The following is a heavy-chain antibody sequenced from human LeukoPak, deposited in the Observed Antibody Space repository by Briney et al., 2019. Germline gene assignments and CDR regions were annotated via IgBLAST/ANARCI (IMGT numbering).Heavy chain of an antibody. V-gene: IGHV3-7*01. CDR1: GFTLSSYW. CDR3: AGGVWPRSNY. J-gene: IGHJ4*02. D-gene: IGHD6-13*01. CDR2: IKQDGSEK. Sequence: PGGSLRLSCAASGFTLSSYWMSWVRQAPGKGLEWVANIKQDGSEKYYVDSVKGRFTISRDNAKNSLYLQMNSLRVEETAVYYCAGGVWPRSNYWGQGTLVTVSS.